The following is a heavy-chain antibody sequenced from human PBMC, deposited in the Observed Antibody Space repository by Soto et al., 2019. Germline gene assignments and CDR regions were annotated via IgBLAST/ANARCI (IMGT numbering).Heavy chain of an antibody. CDR1: GGSISSGGYY. J-gene: IGHJ3*02. V-gene: IGHV4-31*03. CDR2: IYYSGST. D-gene: IGHD3-22*01. CDR3: ASQTYYYDSSGYYGAFDI. Sequence: SETLSLTCTVSGGSISSGGYYWSWIRQHRGKGLEWIGYIYYSGSTYYNPSLKSRVTISVDTSKNQFSLKLSSVTAADTAVYYCASQTYYYDSSGYYGAFDIWGQGTMVTVSS.